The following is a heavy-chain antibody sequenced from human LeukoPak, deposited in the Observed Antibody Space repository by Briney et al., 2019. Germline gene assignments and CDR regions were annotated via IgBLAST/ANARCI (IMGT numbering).Heavy chain of an antibody. Sequence: ASVKVSCKASGYTFATYGISWVRQAPGQGLEWMGWISAYNGNTNYAQKLQGRVTLTTDTSTSTVYMELRSLRSDDTAVYYCARDSLQFFDYWGQEPWSPSPQ. CDR1: GYTFATYG. D-gene: IGHD2-15*01. CDR2: ISAYNGNT. V-gene: IGHV1-18*01. J-gene: IGHJ4*01. CDR3: ARDSLQFFDY.